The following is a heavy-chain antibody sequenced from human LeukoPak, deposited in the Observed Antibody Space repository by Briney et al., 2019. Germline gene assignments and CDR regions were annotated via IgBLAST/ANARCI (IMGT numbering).Heavy chain of an antibody. Sequence: GRSLRLSCAASGFTFDDYAMHWVRQAPGKGLEWVSGISWNSGSIGYADSVKGRFTISRDNAKNSLYLQMNSLRAEDTAVYYCARGGNHGDYWYFDLWGRGTLVTVSS. CDR1: GFTFDDYA. V-gene: IGHV3-9*01. J-gene: IGHJ2*01. CDR2: ISWNSGSI. D-gene: IGHD4-17*01. CDR3: ARGGNHGDYWYFDL.